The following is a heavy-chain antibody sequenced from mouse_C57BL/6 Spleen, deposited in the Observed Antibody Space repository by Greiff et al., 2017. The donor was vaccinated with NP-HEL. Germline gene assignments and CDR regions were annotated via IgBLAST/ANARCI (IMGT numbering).Heavy chain of an antibody. CDR1: GFNIKDDY. CDR3: TTSGGNFPWFAY. V-gene: IGHV14-4*01. D-gene: IGHD2-1*01. CDR2: IDPENGDT. Sequence: EVQLQQSGAELVRPGASVKLSCTASGFNIKDDYMHWVKQRPEQGLEWIGWIDPENGDTEYASKFQGKATITADTSSNTAYLQLSSLTSEDTAVYYCTTSGGNFPWFAYWGQGTLVTVSA. J-gene: IGHJ3*01.